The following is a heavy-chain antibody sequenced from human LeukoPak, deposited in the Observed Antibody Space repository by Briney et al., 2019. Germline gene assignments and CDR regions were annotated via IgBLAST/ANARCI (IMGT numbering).Heavy chain of an antibody. Sequence: GASVKVSCKASGGTFSSYAISWVRQAPGQGLEWMGGIIPIFGTANYAQKFQGRVTITADESTSTAYMELSSLRSEDTAVYYCARDGNYDFWSGYLDYWGQGTLVTVSS. CDR3: ARDGNYDFWSGYLDY. D-gene: IGHD3-3*01. CDR1: GGTFSSYA. J-gene: IGHJ4*02. V-gene: IGHV1-69*13. CDR2: IIPIFGTA.